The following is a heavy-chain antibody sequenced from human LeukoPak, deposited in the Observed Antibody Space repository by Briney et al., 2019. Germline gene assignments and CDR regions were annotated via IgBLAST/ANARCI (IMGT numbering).Heavy chain of an antibody. D-gene: IGHD2-15*01. CDR3: ARGSGVDY. CDR1: GGSISSYY. CDR2: IYYSGST. V-gene: IGHV4-59*08. Sequence: SETLSLTCTVSGGSISSYYWSWIRQPPGKGLEWIGYIYYSGSTNYNPSLKSRVTISVDTSKNQFSLKLSSVTAADTAVYYCARGSGVDYWGQGTLVTVSS. J-gene: IGHJ4*02.